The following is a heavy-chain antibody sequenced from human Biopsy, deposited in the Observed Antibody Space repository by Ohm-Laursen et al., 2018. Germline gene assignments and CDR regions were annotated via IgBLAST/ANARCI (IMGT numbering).Heavy chain of an antibody. D-gene: IGHD3-3*01. CDR1: GDAFLGYY. CDR2: IYPNSGDT. Sequence: ASVKVSCKASGDAFLGYYLHWVRQAPGQGLEWMGSIYPNSGDTDFAQKFQGRVSMPRDTSVSTAYLELSSLRSDDTAIYYCARDLLEWSLPSWGQGTLVTVSS. CDR3: ARDLLEWSLPS. J-gene: IGHJ4*02. V-gene: IGHV1-2*02.